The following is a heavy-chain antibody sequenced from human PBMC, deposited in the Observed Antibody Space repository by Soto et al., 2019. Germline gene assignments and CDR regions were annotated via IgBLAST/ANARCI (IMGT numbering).Heavy chain of an antibody. Sequence: SETLSLTCTVSGGSISSYYWSWIRQPPGKGLEWIGYIYYSGSTNYNPSLKSRVTISVDTSKNQFSLKLSSVTAADTAVYYCARHKVTTLLDWGQGTLVTAPQ. D-gene: IGHD4-17*01. V-gene: IGHV4-59*08. CDR3: ARHKVTTLLD. J-gene: IGHJ4*02. CDR2: IYYSGST. CDR1: GGSISSYY.